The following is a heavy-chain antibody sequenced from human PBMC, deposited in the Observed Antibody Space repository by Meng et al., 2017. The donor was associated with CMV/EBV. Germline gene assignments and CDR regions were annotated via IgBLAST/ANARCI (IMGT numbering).Heavy chain of an antibody. CDR3: AREGWGWLPGSGMDV. CDR1: GYTFTRFH. D-gene: IGHD3-16*01. V-gene: IGHV3-48*03. Sequence: SCKTSGYTFTRFHMHWVRQAPGKGLEWVSYISSSGSTIYYADSVKGRFTISRDNAKNSLYLQMNSLRAEDTAVYYCAREGWGWLPGSGMDVWGQGTTVTVSS. CDR2: ISSSGSTI. J-gene: IGHJ6*02.